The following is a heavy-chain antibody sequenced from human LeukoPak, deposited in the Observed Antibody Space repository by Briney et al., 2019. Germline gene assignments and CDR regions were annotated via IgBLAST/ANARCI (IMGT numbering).Heavy chain of an antibody. J-gene: IGHJ4*02. CDR3: AKATTHYYFDY. CDR2: ISYDGSNK. CDR1: GFTFSAYA. V-gene: IGHV3-30-3*01. D-gene: IGHD5-12*01. Sequence: GGSLRLSCAASGFTFSAYAMNWVRQAPGKGLEWVAVISYDGSNKYYADSVKGRFTISRDNSKNTLYLQMNSLRAEDTAVYYCAKATTHYYFDYWGQGTLVTVSS.